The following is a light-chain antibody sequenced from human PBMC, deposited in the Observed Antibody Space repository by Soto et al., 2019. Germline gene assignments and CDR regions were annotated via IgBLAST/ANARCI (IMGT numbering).Light chain of an antibody. CDR2: AAS. V-gene: IGKV1-39*01. Sequence: DIQMTQSPSSLSASVGDRVTITCRASQSISSYLNWYQQKPGKAPKLLIYAASSLQSVVPSRFSGSGSGTDFTLTISSLQPEDFATYSCQQRYSTPRTFGQGTKPESK. CDR1: QSISSY. CDR3: QQRYSTPRT. J-gene: IGKJ2*01.